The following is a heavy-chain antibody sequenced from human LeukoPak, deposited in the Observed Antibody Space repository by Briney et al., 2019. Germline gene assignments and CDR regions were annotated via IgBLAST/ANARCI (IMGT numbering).Heavy chain of an antibody. J-gene: IGHJ3*02. CDR3: ASRVGATTATDAFDI. Sequence: ASVKVSCKASGYTFTSYGISWVRQAPGQGLEWMGWISAYNGNTNYAQKLQSRVTMTTDTSTSTAYMELRSLRSDDTAVYYCASRVGATTATDAFDIWGQGTMVTVSS. D-gene: IGHD1-26*01. V-gene: IGHV1-18*01. CDR1: GYTFTSYG. CDR2: ISAYNGNT.